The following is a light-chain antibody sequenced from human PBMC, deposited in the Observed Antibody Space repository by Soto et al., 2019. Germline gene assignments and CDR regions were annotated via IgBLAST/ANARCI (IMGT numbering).Light chain of an antibody. V-gene: IGKV3-15*01. CDR2: GPS. Sequence: EIVMTQSPATLSVSPGERATLSCRASQSVSSNLAWYQQKPGQAPRLLIYGPSTRATSIPARFSGSGSGTEFTLTISRLQSEEFAVYYCQQYYKWPLTFGGGTKVEIK. J-gene: IGKJ4*01. CDR1: QSVSSN. CDR3: QQYYKWPLT.